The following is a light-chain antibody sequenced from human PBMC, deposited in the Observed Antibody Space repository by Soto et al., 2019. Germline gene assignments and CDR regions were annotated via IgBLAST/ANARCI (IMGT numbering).Light chain of an antibody. Sequence: QSVLTQPPSASGTPGQRVTISCSGSSSNIGSNTVNWYQHLPGTAPKLLIYSNDQRPSGVPDRFSGSKSGTSASLAISGLQAEDESDYYCSSYTSSSTWVFGGGTKLTVL. CDR3: SSYTSSSTWV. V-gene: IGLV1-44*01. CDR2: SND. CDR1: SSNIGSNT. J-gene: IGLJ3*02.